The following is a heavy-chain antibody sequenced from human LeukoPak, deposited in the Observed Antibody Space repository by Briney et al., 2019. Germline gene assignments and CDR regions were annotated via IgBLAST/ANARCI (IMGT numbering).Heavy chain of an antibody. V-gene: IGHV1-2*02. CDR1: GYTFTGNY. Sequence: ASVKVSCKASGYTFTGNYVHWVRQAPGQGLEWMGWINPNSGGTNYAQKFQGRVTMTRDTSISTAYMELSSLRSDDTAVYYCARGPLYYYDSSGPFDYWGQGTQVTVSS. CDR3: ARGPLYYYDSSGPFDY. CDR2: INPNSGGT. D-gene: IGHD3-22*01. J-gene: IGHJ4*02.